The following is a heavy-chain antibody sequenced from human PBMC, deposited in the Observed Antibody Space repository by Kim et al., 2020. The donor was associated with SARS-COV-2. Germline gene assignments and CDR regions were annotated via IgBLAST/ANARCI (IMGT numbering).Heavy chain of an antibody. D-gene: IGHD6-19*01. Sequence: GGSLRLSCAASGFTFDDYAMHWVRQAPGKGLEWVSLISGDGGSTYYADSVKGRFTISRDNSKNSLYLQMNSLRTEDTALYYCAKEIYDSIAVAGPGDYWGQGTLVTVSS. V-gene: IGHV3-43*02. J-gene: IGHJ4*02. CDR1: GFTFDDYA. CDR2: ISGDGGST. CDR3: AKEIYDSIAVAGPGDY.